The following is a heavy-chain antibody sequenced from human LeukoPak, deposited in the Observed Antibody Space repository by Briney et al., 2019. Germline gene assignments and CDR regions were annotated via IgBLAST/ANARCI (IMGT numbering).Heavy chain of an antibody. V-gene: IGHV4-30-2*01. CDR2: IYHSGST. D-gene: IGHD2-15*01. J-gene: IGHJ6*02. CDR1: GGSISSGGYS. Sequence: SQTLSLTCAVSGGSISSGGYSWSWIRQPPGKGLEWIGYIYHSGSTNYNPSLKSRVTISVDTSKNQFSLKLSSVTAADTAVYYCARGRRAAAHYYYYGMDVWGQGTTVTVSS. CDR3: ARGRRAAAHYYYYGMDV.